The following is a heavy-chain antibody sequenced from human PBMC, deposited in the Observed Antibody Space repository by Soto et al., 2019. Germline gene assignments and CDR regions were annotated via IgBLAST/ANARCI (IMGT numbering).Heavy chain of an antibody. CDR1: GYTFTSYA. CDR2: INAGNGNT. CDR3: ARCLYDSSAYGWFDP. Sequence: ASVKVSCKASGYTFTSYAMHWVRQAPGQRLEWMGWINAGNGNTKYSQKFQGRVTITADESTSTAYMELSSLRSEDTAVYYCARCLYDSSAYGWFDPWGQGTLVTVSS. V-gene: IGHV1-3*01. D-gene: IGHD3-22*01. J-gene: IGHJ5*02.